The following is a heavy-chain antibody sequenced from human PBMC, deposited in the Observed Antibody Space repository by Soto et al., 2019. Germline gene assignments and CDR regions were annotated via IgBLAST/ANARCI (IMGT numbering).Heavy chain of an antibody. CDR2: ISGSGTNT. J-gene: IGHJ4*02. D-gene: IGHD1-1*01. CDR3: AKEKPTTTCFDS. CDR1: GFSVSSYP. V-gene: IGHV3-23*01. Sequence: GWSLRLSCVASGFSVSSYPMTWVRQAPGKGLEWVSVISGSGTNTYYAESVKGRFTISRDSSQNTLYLQMNSLRAEDTAVYYCAKEKPTTTCFDSWGQGTLVTVSS.